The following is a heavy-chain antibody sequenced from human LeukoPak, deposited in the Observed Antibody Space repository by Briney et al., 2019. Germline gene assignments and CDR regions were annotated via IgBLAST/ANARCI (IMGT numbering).Heavy chain of an antibody. CDR1: GGTLSSYA. V-gene: IGHV1-69*13. CDR2: IIPIFGTA. CDR3: ARDGSYDILTGYFGY. J-gene: IGHJ4*02. Sequence: ASVKVSCKASGGTLSSYAISWVRQAPGQGLEWMGGIIPIFGTANYAQKFQGRVTITADESTSTAYMELSSLRSEDTAVYYCARDGSYDILTGYFGYWGQGTLVTVSS. D-gene: IGHD3-9*01.